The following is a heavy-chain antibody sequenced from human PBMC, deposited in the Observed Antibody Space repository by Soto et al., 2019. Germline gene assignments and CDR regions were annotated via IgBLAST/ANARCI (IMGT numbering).Heavy chain of an antibody. J-gene: IGHJ4*02. CDR1: GYTFTNYY. V-gene: IGHV1-46*04. Sequence: ASVKVSCKASGYTFTNYYLHWVRQAPGQGLEWVGMNNPSARSASYAQKLRGRLTMDRDTSTTTVYMELSRLKYEDTAVYYCARDNSAANEVLDHWGLGTLVTVSS. CDR3: ARDNSAANEVLDH. CDR2: NNPSARSA. D-gene: IGHD1-1*01.